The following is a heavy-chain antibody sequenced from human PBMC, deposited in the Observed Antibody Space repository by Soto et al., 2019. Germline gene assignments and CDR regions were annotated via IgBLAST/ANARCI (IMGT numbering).Heavy chain of an antibody. J-gene: IGHJ4*02. CDR1: GYTFTSYG. D-gene: IGHD2-15*01. CDR3: ARDCSGGSCYYFDY. V-gene: IGHV1-18*04. CDR2: ISAYNGNT. Sequence: ASVEVSCKASGYTFTSYGISWVRQAPGQGLEWMGWISAYNGNTNYAQKLQGRVTMTTDTSTSTAYMELRSLRSDDTAVYYCARDCSGGSCYYFDYWGQGTLVAVSS.